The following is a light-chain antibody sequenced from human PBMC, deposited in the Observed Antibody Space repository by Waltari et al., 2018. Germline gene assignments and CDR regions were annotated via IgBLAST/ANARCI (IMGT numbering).Light chain of an antibody. CDR1: NLRRYH. CDR2: CHN. CDR3: ESRDSSGSPAA. V-gene: IGLV3-19*01. J-gene: IGLJ2*01. Sequence: SSELTQDSVVSVALGQTVRITCQVDNLRRYHTSCYQQKPGHAPVLVIYCHNNRPSKIADRFPGSTSRNTASLPLTWAQAQDQAHYSGESRDSSGSPAAFRGGTKLPVL.